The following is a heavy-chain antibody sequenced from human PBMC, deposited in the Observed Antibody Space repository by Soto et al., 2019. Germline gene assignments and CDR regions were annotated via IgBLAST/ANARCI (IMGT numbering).Heavy chain of an antibody. CDR1: GDTFSSSA. J-gene: IGHJ6*02. CDR2: IIPIFGTA. D-gene: IGHD3-22*01. V-gene: IGHV1-69*01. Sequence: QVQLVQSGAEVKKPGSSVKVSCKASGDTFSSSALSWVRQAPGQGLEWMGGIIPIFGTANYAQKFQGRVTITADESTSTAYMELSSLRSEDTAVDYCARDGSGYRSRASPMDVWGQGTTVTVSS. CDR3: ARDGSGYRSRASPMDV.